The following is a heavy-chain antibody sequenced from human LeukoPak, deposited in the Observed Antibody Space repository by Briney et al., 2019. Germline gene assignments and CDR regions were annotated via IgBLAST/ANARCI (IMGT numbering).Heavy chain of an antibody. CDR3: AREIYGSGSYFDY. D-gene: IGHD3-10*01. CDR2: IIPIFGTA. J-gene: IGHJ4*02. V-gene: IGHV1-69*13. CDR1: GGTFSSYA. Sequence: GASVKVSCKVSGGTFSSYAISWVRQAPGQGLEWMGGIIPIFGTANYAQKFQGRVTITADESTSTAYMELSSLRSEDTAVYYCAREIYGSGSYFDYWGQGTLVTVSS.